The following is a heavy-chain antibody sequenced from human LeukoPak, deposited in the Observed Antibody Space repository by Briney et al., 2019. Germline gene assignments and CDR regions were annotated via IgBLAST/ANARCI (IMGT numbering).Heavy chain of an antibody. CDR3: ARDRDPDYDILSGPPFDP. CDR2: VTPTSNYM. Sequence: GGSLRLSCAASGFTFSDYSMNWVRQAPGKGLEWVSSVTPTSNYMYYADSVKGRFTISRDNARNSLSLQMSSLRAECTAVYYCARDRDPDYDILSGPPFDPWGQGTLVTVSS. J-gene: IGHJ5*02. V-gene: IGHV3-21*01. CDR1: GFTFSDYS. D-gene: IGHD3-9*01.